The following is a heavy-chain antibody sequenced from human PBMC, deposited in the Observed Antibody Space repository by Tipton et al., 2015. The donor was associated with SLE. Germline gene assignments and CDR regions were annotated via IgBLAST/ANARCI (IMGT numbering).Heavy chain of an antibody. CDR1: GGSINSGHYY. CDR3: ARVWLNNAFDI. Sequence: TLSLTCTVSGGSINSGHYYWGWIRQPPGKGLEWIGRIYTSGATDDNPSLKSRVTMSVDMSKNQIFLKMTSVTAADSAVYFCARVWLNNAFDIWGQGTRVTVSS. CDR2: IYTSGAT. V-gene: IGHV4-61*02. J-gene: IGHJ3*02. D-gene: IGHD2/OR15-2a*01.